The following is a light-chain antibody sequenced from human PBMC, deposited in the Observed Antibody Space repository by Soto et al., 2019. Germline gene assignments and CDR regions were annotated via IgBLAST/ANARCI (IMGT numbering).Light chain of an antibody. Sequence: QSVLTQPPSVSGTLGQRVTISCSGGISNIATNYVHWFQQLPGTAPKVLSNRDNQRPSGVPDRFSGSKSGTSASLAISGLRSEDEAEYYCAAWDDTVRSDVFGTGTNVTVL. CDR1: ISNIATNY. V-gene: IGLV1-47*01. CDR3: AAWDDTVRSDV. CDR2: RDN. J-gene: IGLJ1*01.